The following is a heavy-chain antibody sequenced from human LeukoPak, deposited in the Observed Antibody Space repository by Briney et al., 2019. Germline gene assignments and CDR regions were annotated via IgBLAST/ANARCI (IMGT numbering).Heavy chain of an antibody. CDR3: ARESGSRDGSLNWFDP. J-gene: IGHJ5*02. D-gene: IGHD2-15*01. Sequence: KPSETLSLTCTVSGGSISSYYWSWIRQPPGKGLEWIGYIYYSGSTNYNPSLKSRVTISVDTSKNQFSLKLSSVTAADTAVYYCARESGSRDGSLNWFDPWGQGTLVTVSS. CDR2: IYYSGST. V-gene: IGHV4-59*01. CDR1: GGSISSYY.